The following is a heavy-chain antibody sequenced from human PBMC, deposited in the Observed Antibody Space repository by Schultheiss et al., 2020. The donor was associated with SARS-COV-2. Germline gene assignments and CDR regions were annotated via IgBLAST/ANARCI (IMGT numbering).Heavy chain of an antibody. V-gene: IGHV3-13*01. D-gene: IGHD3-3*01. Sequence: GESLKISCAASGFTFSSYDMHWVRQATGKGLEWVSAIGTAGDTYYPGSVKGRFTISRENAKNSLYLQMNSLRAGDTAVYYCARAGWYYDFWSGYPTVGYYMDVWGKGTTVTVSS. CDR1: GFTFSSYD. CDR2: IGTAGDT. J-gene: IGHJ6*03. CDR3: ARAGWYYDFWSGYPTVGYYMDV.